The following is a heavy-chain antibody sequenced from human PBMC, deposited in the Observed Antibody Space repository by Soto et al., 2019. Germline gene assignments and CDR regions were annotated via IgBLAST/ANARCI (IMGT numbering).Heavy chain of an antibody. J-gene: IGHJ6*02. V-gene: IGHV4-59*08. CDR3: ARRGYCTNGACYYGMDV. Sequence: SETLSLTCTVSGGSISSYYWSWIRQPPGKGLEWIGHIYDSGTANYNPSLKSRVTISVDTSKNQFSLKLSSVTAADTAVYYCARRGYCTNGACYYGMDVWGQGTTVTVSS. D-gene: IGHD2-8*01. CDR2: IYDSGTA. CDR1: GGSISSYY.